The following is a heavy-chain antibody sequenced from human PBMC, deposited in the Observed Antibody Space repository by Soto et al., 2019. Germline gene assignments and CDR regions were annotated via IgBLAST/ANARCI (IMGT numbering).Heavy chain of an antibody. J-gene: IGHJ4*02. CDR3: ATGVIWIGYFTVDS. D-gene: IGHD3-3*01. Sequence: SVKVSCKASGGSFGKSAINWVRQTPGQGLEWLGGFIPVYRTLNYAQKFQGRVTITADESTGTAYMTLSSLASDDTAVYYCATGVIWIGYFTVDSWGQGTRVTVSS. CDR1: GGSFGKSA. V-gene: IGHV1-69*13. CDR2: FIPVYRTL.